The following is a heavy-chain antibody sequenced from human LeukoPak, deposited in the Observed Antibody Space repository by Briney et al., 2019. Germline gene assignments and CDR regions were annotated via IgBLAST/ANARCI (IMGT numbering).Heavy chain of an antibody. CDR2: IYYSGST. V-gene: IGHV4-59*01. Sequence: SETLSHTCTVSGGSISSYYWSWIRQPPGKGLEWIGYIYYSGSTNCNPSLKSRVTISVDTSKNQFSLKLSSVTAADTAVYYCATTTSGGDAFDIWGQGTMVTVSS. CDR1: GGSISSYY. CDR3: ATTTSGGDAFDI. J-gene: IGHJ3*02. D-gene: IGHD1-26*01.